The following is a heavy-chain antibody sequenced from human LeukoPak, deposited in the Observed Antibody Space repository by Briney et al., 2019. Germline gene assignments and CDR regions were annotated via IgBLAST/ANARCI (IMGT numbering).Heavy chain of an antibody. D-gene: IGHD6-19*01. CDR2: ISGSGGTT. CDR3: AKDHLPGIVVADRDY. V-gene: IGHV3-23*01. CDR1: GFSFRSHG. Sequence: GGTLRLSCAASGFSFRSHGMNWVRQAPGKGLEWVSAISGSGGTTYYADSVKGRFTISRDNSKNTLYLQITSLRAEDTGVYYCAKDHLPGIVVADRDYWGQGTLVTVSS. J-gene: IGHJ4*02.